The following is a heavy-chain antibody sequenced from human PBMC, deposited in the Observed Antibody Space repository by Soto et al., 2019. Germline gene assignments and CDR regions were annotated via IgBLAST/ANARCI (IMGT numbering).Heavy chain of an antibody. J-gene: IGHJ4*02. CDR1: GGSISSYY. D-gene: IGHD3-10*01. CDR3: ASDYGSGSYYALDY. V-gene: IGHV4-59*01. Sequence: SETLSLTCTVSGGSISSYYWSWIRQPPGKGLEWIGYIYYSGSTNYNPSLKSRVTISVDTSKNQFSLKLSSVTAADTAVYYCASDYGSGSYYALDYWGQGTLVTVSS. CDR2: IYYSGST.